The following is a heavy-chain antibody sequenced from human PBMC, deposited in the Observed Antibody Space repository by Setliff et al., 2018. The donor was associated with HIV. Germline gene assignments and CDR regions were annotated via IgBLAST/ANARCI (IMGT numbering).Heavy chain of an antibody. CDR2: IYPGDSDT. J-gene: IGHJ5*01. D-gene: IGHD3-3*01. CDR3: ARQPTDTSGYNNWFDS. CDR1: GYTFTNYW. Sequence: LKISCRGSGYTFTNYWIGWVRQMPGRGLEWMGIIYPGDSDTRYSPSFEGQVTMSADKSINTAYLQWNSLKASDTAMYYCARQPTDTSGYNNWFDSWGQGTLVTVSS. V-gene: IGHV5-51*01.